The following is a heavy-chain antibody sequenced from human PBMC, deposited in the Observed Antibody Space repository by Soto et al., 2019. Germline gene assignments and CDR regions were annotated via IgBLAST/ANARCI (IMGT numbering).Heavy chain of an antibody. Sequence: SVKVSCKASGGTFSSYTISWVRQAPGQGLEWMGRIIPILGIANYAQKFQGRVTITADKSTSTAYMELSSLRSEDTAVYYCASQYCSGGSCYFDYWGQGTLVTVSS. CDR2: IIPILGIA. D-gene: IGHD2-15*01. V-gene: IGHV1-69*02. CDR1: GGTFSSYT. J-gene: IGHJ4*02. CDR3: ASQYCSGGSCYFDY.